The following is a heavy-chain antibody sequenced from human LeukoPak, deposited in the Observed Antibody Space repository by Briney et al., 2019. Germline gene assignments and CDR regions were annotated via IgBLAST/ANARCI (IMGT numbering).Heavy chain of an antibody. Sequence: SETLSLTCTVSGASVSSGGYYWSWLRQPPGKGLEWIGYIYYSGSTNYNPSLKGRVTISVDTSKNQFSLKLSSVTAADTAVYYCARVRVATIIFDYWGQGTLVTVSS. CDR3: ARVRVATIIFDY. D-gene: IGHD5-12*01. CDR2: IYYSGST. V-gene: IGHV4-61*08. CDR1: GASVSSGGYY. J-gene: IGHJ4*02.